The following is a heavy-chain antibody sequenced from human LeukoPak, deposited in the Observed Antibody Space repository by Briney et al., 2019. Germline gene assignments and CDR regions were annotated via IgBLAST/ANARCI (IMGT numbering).Heavy chain of an antibody. CDR3: ARSAAAGRIVATFGY. Sequence: GRSLRLSCAASGFSLSSYAIHWVRQAPGKGLEWVAIISYDGSKKYYADSVKGRFTISRDNSKNTLYLQMNSLRTEDTAVYYCARSAAAGRIVATFGYWGQGTLVIVSS. J-gene: IGHJ4*02. D-gene: IGHD5-12*01. V-gene: IGHV3-30*04. CDR2: ISYDGSKK. CDR1: GFSLSSYA.